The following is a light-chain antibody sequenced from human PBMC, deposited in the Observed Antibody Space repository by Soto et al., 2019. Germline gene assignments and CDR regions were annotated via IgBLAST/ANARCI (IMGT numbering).Light chain of an antibody. V-gene: IGKV1-5*03. Sequence: DIQMTQSPSTLSASVGDRVTITCRASQSISSWLAWYQQKPGKAPKLLIYKASSFESGVPSRFSGSGSGTEFTLTISRLQHDDSAPYYYQQYKNYPWTFGQGTKVEIK. CDR2: KAS. CDR3: QQYKNYPWT. J-gene: IGKJ1*01. CDR1: QSISSW.